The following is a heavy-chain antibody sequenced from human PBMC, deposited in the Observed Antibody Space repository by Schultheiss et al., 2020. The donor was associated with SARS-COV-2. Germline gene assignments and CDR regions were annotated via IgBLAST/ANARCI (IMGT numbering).Heavy chain of an antibody. Sequence: SETLSLTCTVSGVTVTNGAYYWNWIRRHPGKGLEWIGYLYYTGRPYYNPSLQSRVNISIDTSKNQFSLKLTSVAAADTAVYYCARTSVAGKPFDYWGQGTLVTVSS. J-gene: IGHJ4*02. CDR1: GVTVTNGAYY. V-gene: IGHV4-31*03. CDR3: ARTSVAGKPFDY. CDR2: LYYTGRP. D-gene: IGHD6-19*01.